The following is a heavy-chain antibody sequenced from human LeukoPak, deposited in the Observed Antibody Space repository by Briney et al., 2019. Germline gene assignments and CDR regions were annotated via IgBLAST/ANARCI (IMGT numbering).Heavy chain of an antibody. J-gene: IGHJ4*02. CDR1: GFTFSSYG. CDR3: ARDSGSYSPQYYFDY. V-gene: IGHV3-33*01. CDR2: IWYDGSNK. Sequence: GGSLRLSCAASGFTFSSYGMHWVRQAPGKGLEWVAVIWYDGSNKYYADSVKGRFTISRDNSKNTLYLQMNSLRAEDTAVYYCARDSGSYSPQYYFDYWGQGTLVTVSS. D-gene: IGHD1-26*01.